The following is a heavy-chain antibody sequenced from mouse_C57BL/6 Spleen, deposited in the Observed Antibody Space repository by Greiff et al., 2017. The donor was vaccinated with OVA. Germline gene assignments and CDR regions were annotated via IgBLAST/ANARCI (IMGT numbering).Heavy chain of an antibody. Sequence: QVQLQQPGAELVKPGASVKMSCKASGYTFTSYWITWVKQRPGQGLEWIGDIYPGSGSTNYNEKFKSKATLTVDTSSSTAYMQLSSLTSEDSAVYYCARKGLTGTRAMDDWGQGTSVTVAS. CDR1: GYTFTSYW. CDR2: IYPGSGST. CDR3: ARKGLTGTRAMDD. J-gene: IGHJ4*01. V-gene: IGHV1-55*01. D-gene: IGHD4-1*01.